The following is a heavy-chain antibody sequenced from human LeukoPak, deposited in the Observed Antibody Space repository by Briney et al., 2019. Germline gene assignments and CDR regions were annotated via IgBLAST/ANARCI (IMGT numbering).Heavy chain of an antibody. J-gene: IGHJ4*02. D-gene: IGHD5-12*01. CDR1: GYTFTSYG. Sequence: ASVKVSCKASGYTFTSYGISWVRQAPGQGLEWMGWISAYNGNTNYAQKLQGRVTMTTDTSTSTAYMELRSLRSDDTAVYYCARGGVDIVATPWVAVAGPFDYWGQGTLVTVSS. CDR3: ARGGVDIVATPWVAVAGPFDY. V-gene: IGHV1-18*01. CDR2: ISAYNGNT.